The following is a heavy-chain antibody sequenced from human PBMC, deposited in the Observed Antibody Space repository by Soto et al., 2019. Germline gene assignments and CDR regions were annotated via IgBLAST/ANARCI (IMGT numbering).Heavy chain of an antibody. CDR2: IWYDGSNK. J-gene: IGHJ3*02. CDR1: GFTFSSYG. V-gene: IGHV3-33*01. D-gene: IGHD3-10*01. Sequence: QVQLVESGGGVVQPGRSLRLSCAASGFTFSSYGMHWVRQAPGKGLEWVAVIWYDGSNKYYADSVKGRFTISRDNSKNTLYLQMNSMRAEDTAVDYCARDIVYCGSGSYYPNDAFDIWGQGTMVTVSS. CDR3: ARDIVYCGSGSYYPNDAFDI.